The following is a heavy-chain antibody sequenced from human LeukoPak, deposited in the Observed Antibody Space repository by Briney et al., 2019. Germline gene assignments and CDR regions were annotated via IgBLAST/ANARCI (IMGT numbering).Heavy chain of an antibody. CDR2: IYSGGST. Sequence: GGSLRLSCAPSGFTFSTYNMNWVRQAPGKGLEWVSVIYSGGSTYYADSVKGRFTISRDNSKNTLYLQMNSLRAEDTAEYYCAGACGTVTILCPYYWGQGTLVTVSS. CDR1: GFTFSTYN. D-gene: IGHD4-17*01. V-gene: IGHV3-53*01. CDR3: AGACGTVTILCPYY. J-gene: IGHJ4*02.